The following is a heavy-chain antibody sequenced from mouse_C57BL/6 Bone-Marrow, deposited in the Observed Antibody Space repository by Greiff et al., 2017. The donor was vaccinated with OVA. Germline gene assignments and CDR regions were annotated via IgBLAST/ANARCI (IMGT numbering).Heavy chain of an antibody. CDR2: INPSTGGH. CDR1: GYSFTGYY. V-gene: IGHV1-42*01. J-gene: IGHJ3*01. CDR3: ARGGTSPFAY. Sequence: EVQLQQSGPELVKPGASVKISCKASGYSFTGYYMNWVKQSPEKSLEWIGEINPSTGGHTYNQKFKAKATLTVDKSSSTAYMQLKSLTSEDSAVYYCARGGTSPFAYWGQGTLVTVSA. D-gene: IGHD4-1*01.